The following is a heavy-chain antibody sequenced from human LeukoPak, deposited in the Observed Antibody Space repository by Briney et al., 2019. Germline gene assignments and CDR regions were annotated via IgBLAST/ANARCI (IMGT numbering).Heavy chain of an antibody. CDR2: IYYSGST. D-gene: IGHD4-17*01. CDR3: ARVGGDYGDYGIGY. CDR1: GGSISSYY. Sequence: SETLSLTCTVSGGSISSYYWSWIRQPPGKGLEWIGYIYYSGSTNYNPSLKSRVTISVDTSKNQFSLKLSSVTAADTAVYYCARVGGDYGDYGIGYWGQGTLVAVSS. V-gene: IGHV4-59*01. J-gene: IGHJ4*02.